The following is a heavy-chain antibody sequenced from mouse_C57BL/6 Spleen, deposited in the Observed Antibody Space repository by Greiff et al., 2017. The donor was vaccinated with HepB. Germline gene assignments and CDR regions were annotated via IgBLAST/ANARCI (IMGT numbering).Heavy chain of an antibody. V-gene: IGHV1-54*01. Sequence: QVQLQQSGAELVRPGTSVKVSCKASGYAFTNYLIEWVKQRPGQGLEWIGVINPGSGGTNYNEKFKGKATLTADKSSSTAYMQFSSLTSEDSAVYFCARTDSNYHYYFDYWGKGTTLTVSS. CDR1: GYAFTNYL. D-gene: IGHD2-5*01. CDR3: ARTDSNYHYYFDY. CDR2: INPGSGGT. J-gene: IGHJ2*01.